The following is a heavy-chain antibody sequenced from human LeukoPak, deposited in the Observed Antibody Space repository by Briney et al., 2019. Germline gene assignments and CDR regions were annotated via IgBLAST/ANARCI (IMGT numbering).Heavy chain of an antibody. CDR3: AREYSSSPDYYYYYMDV. J-gene: IGHJ6*03. CDR2: ISAYNGNT. CDR1: VYTFTIYG. V-gene: IGHV1-18*01. D-gene: IGHD6-6*01. Sequence: ASVTVSYTPSVYTFTIYGISWVRQAPGQGLEGMGWISAYNGNTNYAQKLQGRVTMTTDTSTSTAYMELRSLRSDDTAVYYCAREYSSSPDYYYYYMDVWGKGTTVTVSS.